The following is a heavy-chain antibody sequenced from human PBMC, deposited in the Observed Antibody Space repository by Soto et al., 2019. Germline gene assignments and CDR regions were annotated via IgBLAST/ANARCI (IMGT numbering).Heavy chain of an antibody. CDR1: GFTFSDSY. J-gene: IGHJ3*02. Sequence: QGQLVQSGGGFVKPGGSLRLSCAASGFTFSDSYLTWIRQAPGRGLEWVAYISSNGDTIYYADSLKGRITISRDNAQNSLYLQMSGLGAEDTAIYYCAREADGCLESSSVFGLDIWGQGTAVTVSS. CDR3: AREADGCLESSSVFGLDI. D-gene: IGHD3-3*01. CDR2: ISSNGDTI. V-gene: IGHV3-11*01.